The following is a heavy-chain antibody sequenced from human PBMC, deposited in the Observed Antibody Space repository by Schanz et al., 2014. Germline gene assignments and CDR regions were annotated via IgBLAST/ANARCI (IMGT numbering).Heavy chain of an antibody. CDR1: GFTFGDYA. D-gene: IGHD3-9*01. CDR3: AKAADWPVTRFDP. V-gene: IGHV3-23*04. J-gene: IGHJ5*02. CDR2: INTGVNT. Sequence: EVQLVESGGTLVRPGGSLRLSCAASGFTFGDYAMTWVRQAPGKGLEWVSAINTGVNTYYADSVRGRFTMSRDNSKNTLYLQMNSLRADDTAVYYCAKAADWPVTRFDPWGQGTLVTVSS.